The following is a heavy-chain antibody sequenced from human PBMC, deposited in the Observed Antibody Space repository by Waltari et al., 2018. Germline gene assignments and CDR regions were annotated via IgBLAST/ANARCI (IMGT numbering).Heavy chain of an antibody. J-gene: IGHJ4*02. V-gene: IGHV3-33*06. CDR3: AKMGATTGIFDY. CDR1: GFTFSSYG. CDR2: IWYDGSNK. Sequence: SGFTFSSYGMHWVRQAPGKGLEWVAVIWYDGSNKYYADSVKGRFTISRDNSKNTLYLQMNSLRAEDTAMYYCAKMGATTGIFDYWGQGTLVTVSS. D-gene: IGHD1-26*01.